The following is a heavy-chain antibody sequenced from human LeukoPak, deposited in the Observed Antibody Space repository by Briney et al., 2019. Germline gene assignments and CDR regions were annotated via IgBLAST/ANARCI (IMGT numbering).Heavy chain of an antibody. J-gene: IGHJ4*02. CDR2: INQDGSAK. CDR3: ATVWGTSSRFDY. D-gene: IGHD3-16*01. Sequence: GGSLRLSCAASGFTFSSYWMSWVRQVPGKGLEWVANINQDGSAKYYVDSLRGRFTISRDNAKNSLYLQINSLRAEDTAVYYCATVWGTSSRFDYWGQGTLVTVSS. V-gene: IGHV3-7*01. CDR1: GFTFSSYW.